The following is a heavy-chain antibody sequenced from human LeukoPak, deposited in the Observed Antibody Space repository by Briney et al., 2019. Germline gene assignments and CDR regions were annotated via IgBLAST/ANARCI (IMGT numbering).Heavy chain of an antibody. CDR2: IYSGGTT. CDR1: GFTVSSNY. Sequence: GGSLRLSCEASGFTVSSNYMSWVRQAPGKGLEWVSVIYSGGTTYYADSVKGRFTISRDNSKNTLYLQMNSLRAEDTAVYYCAKRKAIVVVVAAEDYWGQGTLVTVSS. CDR3: AKRKAIVVVVAAEDY. V-gene: IGHV3-53*01. J-gene: IGHJ4*02. D-gene: IGHD2-15*01.